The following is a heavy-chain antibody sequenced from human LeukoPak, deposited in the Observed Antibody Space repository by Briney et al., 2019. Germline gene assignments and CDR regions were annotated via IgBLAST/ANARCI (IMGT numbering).Heavy chain of an antibody. D-gene: IGHD3-10*01. Sequence: PGGSLRLSCAASGFTFSSYSMNWVGQAPGKGLEWVSSISSSSSYIYYADSVKGRFTISRDNAKNSLYLQMNSLRAEDTAVYYCASPIITYYYGSGSYGGMDVWGQGTTVTVSS. CDR3: ASPIITYYYGSGSYGGMDV. V-gene: IGHV3-21*01. CDR2: ISSSSSYI. J-gene: IGHJ6*02. CDR1: GFTFSSYS.